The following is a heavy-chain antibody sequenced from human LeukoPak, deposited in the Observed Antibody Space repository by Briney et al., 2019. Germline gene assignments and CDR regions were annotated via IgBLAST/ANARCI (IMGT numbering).Heavy chain of an antibody. Sequence: PGGSLRLSCAASGFTFSSYAMSWVRQAPRKGLEWVSCISGSGVAYYADSVKGRFNISRDNSKSTLYLAMNSLRAEDTAVYYCAKGGGGSCYDSIGYWGQGTLVTVSS. CDR2: ISGSGVA. CDR1: GFTFSSYA. J-gene: IGHJ4*02. V-gene: IGHV3-23*01. CDR3: AKGGGGSCYDSIGY. D-gene: IGHD2-15*01.